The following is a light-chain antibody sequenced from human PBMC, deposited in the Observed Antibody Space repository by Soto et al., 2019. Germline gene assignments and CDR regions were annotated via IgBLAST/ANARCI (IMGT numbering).Light chain of an antibody. CDR2: GAS. CDR1: QSVSRSH. J-gene: IGKJ3*01. V-gene: IGKV3-20*01. Sequence: EIVLTQSPGTLSLSPGERATLSCRASQSVSRSHLAWFQQKPGQAPRLLIYGASNRATGIPDRVSGSGSGTDFTLTINRLEPEYFAVYYCQQYGSSPFTFGPGTKVDIK. CDR3: QQYGSSPFT.